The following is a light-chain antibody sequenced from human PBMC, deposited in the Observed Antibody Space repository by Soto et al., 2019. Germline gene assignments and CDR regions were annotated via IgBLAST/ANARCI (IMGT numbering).Light chain of an antibody. V-gene: IGKV3-20*01. Sequence: NGLKQSPGALSLSPGERATLSCRASQSVSNNYLAWYQQKPGQAPRLLIYGASNRATGIPDRFSGSGSGTDFTLTISRLEPEDFAVYYCQQYVSSGTFGQGTKVDVK. J-gene: IGKJ1*01. CDR1: QSVSNNY. CDR2: GAS. CDR3: QQYVSSGT.